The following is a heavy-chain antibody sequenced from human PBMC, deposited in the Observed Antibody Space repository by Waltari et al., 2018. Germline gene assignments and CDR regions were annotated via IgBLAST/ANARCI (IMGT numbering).Heavy chain of an antibody. V-gene: IGHV3-74*01. Sequence: EVQLVESGGGLVQPGGSLSLSCEASGFPSTAYWMPWVRQAPGKGLVSVSQINLDGSITSYADSVKGRFTISRDNAKNTLFLQMNSLRAEDTAVYYCVLYSSSFLGDCWGQGTLVTVSS. D-gene: IGHD6-13*01. CDR1: GFPSTAYW. CDR3: VLYSSSFLGDC. J-gene: IGHJ4*02. CDR2: INLDGSIT.